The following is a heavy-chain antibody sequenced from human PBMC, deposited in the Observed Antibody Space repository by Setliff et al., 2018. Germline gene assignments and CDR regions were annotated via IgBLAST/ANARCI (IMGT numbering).Heavy chain of an antibody. D-gene: IGHD1-20*01. CDR3: ARDGNNWNDLDY. J-gene: IGHJ4*01. CDR1: GGTFSSYA. V-gene: IGHV1-69*05. CDR2: IIPIFGTA. Sequence: GASVKVSCKASGGTFSSYAISWVRQAPGQGLEWMGGIIPIFGTANYAQKFQGRVTITTDESTSTAYMELSSLRSEDTALYYCARDGNNWNDLDYWGHGTLVTVSS.